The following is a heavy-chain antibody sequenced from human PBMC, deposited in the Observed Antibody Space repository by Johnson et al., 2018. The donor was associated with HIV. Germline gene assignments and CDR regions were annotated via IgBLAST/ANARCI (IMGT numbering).Heavy chain of an antibody. J-gene: IGHJ3*02. D-gene: IGHD3-10*01. CDR3: TTMSALWFGDLHVFGDGFDI. CDR1: GFTFSNAW. CDR2: VKSKTDGGTI. V-gene: IGHV3-15*01. Sequence: VQLVESGGGVVQPGKSLTLSCVGSGFTFSNAWMSWVRQAPGKGLEWVGCVKSKTDGGTIDYAAAGKGILFISRDDSKNTLYLQMNGMKTEDTAVYYCTTMSALWFGDLHVFGDGFDIWGKGTMVTVSS.